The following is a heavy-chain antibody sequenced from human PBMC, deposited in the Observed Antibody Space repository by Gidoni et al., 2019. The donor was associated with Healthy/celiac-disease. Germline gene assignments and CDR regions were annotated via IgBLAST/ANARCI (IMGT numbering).Heavy chain of an antibody. Sequence: QVQLQESGPGLVKPSETLSLTCTVPGGPISSYYWSWIRQPPGKGLEWIGYIYYSGSTNYNPSLKSRVTISVDTSKNQFSLKLSSVTAADTAVYYCARDLVVPAARGLYYYGMDVWGQGTTVTVSS. CDR1: GGPISSYY. V-gene: IGHV4-59*01. CDR2: IYYSGST. CDR3: ARDLVVPAARGLYYYGMDV. D-gene: IGHD2-2*01. J-gene: IGHJ6*02.